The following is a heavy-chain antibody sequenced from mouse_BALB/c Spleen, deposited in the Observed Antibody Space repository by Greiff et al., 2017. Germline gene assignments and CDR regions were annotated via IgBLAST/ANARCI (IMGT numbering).Heavy chain of an antibody. J-gene: IGHJ1*01. CDR3: ARGGGLRPYWYFDV. CDR2: ISSGGST. CDR1: GFTFSSYA. Sequence: EVMLVESGGGLVKPGGSLKLSCAASGFTFSSYAMSWVRQTPEKRLEWVASISSGGSTYYPDSVKGRFTISRDNARNILYLQMSSLRSEDTAMYYCARGGGLRPYWYFDVWGAGTTVTVSS. V-gene: IGHV5-6-5*01. D-gene: IGHD2-2*01.